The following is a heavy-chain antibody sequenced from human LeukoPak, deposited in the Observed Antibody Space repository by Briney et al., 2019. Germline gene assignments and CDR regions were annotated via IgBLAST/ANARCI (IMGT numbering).Heavy chain of an antibody. CDR3: TRDPRLCDY. J-gene: IGHJ4*02. CDR2: INPSGTIM. Sequence: GGSLRLSCAASVFPPRDFYMTWIRQAPGKGREWVAYINPSGTIMKYADALKGRFTVSRDNAENSLYLQMNSLRAEDTATYYCTRDPRLCDYWGQGTRITVSS. V-gene: IGHV3-11*01. CDR1: VFPPRDFY.